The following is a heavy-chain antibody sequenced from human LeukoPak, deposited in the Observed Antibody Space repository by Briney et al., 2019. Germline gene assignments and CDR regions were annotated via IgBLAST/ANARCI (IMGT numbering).Heavy chain of an antibody. Sequence: SVKVSCTASGGTFSSYAISWVRQAPGQGLEWMGRIIPILGIANYAQKFQGRVTITADKSTSTAYMELSRLRSEDTAVYYCARDQGGYGPYYYCYGMDVWGQGTTVTVSS. CDR1: GGTFSSYA. V-gene: IGHV1-69*04. CDR2: IIPILGIA. D-gene: IGHD5-12*01. CDR3: ARDQGGYGPYYYCYGMDV. J-gene: IGHJ6*02.